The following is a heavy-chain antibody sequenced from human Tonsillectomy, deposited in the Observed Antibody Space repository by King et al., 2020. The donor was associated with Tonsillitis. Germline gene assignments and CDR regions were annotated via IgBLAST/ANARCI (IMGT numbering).Heavy chain of an antibody. D-gene: IGHD2-21*01. CDR2: IYHMGGT. V-gene: IGHV4-61*01. Sequence: VQLQEAGPGLVKPSETLSLTCTVSGGSVSSDSYYWTWIRQSPGKGLEWIGYIYHMGGTNYNPSLRSRVAISVDTSKNQFSLNLRSVTTADTAVYYCARALIPRFRGTIAWFDSWGQGTLVTVSA. CDR1: GGSVSSDSYY. CDR3: ARALIPRFRGTIAWFDS. J-gene: IGHJ5*01.